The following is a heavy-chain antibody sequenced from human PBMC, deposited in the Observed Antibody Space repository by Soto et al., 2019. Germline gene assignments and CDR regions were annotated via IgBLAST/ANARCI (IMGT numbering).Heavy chain of an antibody. D-gene: IGHD1-20*01. CDR2: IDPSDSYT. Sequence: PGESLKISCKGSGYNFTSYWISWVRQMPGKGLEWMGRIDPSDSYTNYSPSFQGHVTISADKSISTAYLQWSSLKASDTAMYYCASLGITGTQVKDYWGQGTLVTVSS. CDR1: GYNFTSYW. CDR3: ASLGITGTQVKDY. V-gene: IGHV5-10-1*01. J-gene: IGHJ4*02.